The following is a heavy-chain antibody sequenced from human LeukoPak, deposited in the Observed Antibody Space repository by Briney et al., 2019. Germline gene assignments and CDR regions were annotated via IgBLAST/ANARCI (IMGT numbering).Heavy chain of an antibody. J-gene: IGHJ4*02. CDR3: ARLGYSSSWFYFDY. V-gene: IGHV4-59*01. CDR1: GGSISSYY. D-gene: IGHD6-13*01. Sequence: PSETLSLTYTVSGGSISSYYWSWIRQPPGKGLEWIGYIYYSGSTNYNPSLKSRVTISVDTSKNQFSLKLSSVTAADTAVYYCARLGYSSSWFYFDYWGQGTLVTVSS. CDR2: IYYSGST.